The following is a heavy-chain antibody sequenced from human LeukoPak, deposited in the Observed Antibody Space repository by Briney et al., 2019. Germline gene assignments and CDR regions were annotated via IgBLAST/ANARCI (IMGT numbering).Heavy chain of an antibody. CDR3: SRAAAHLSHLWFGMDV. J-gene: IGHJ6*04. CDR2: ISSSSSYI. D-gene: IGHD3-10*01. Sequence: GGSLRLSCAASGFTFSSYSLNWVRQAPGKRLEWVSSISSSSSYIYYKESVKGRFTLSRDNARNSLSLQMNSLRAEDTAVYYCSRAAAHLSHLWFGMDVWGKGTTVTVSS. V-gene: IGHV3-21*01. CDR1: GFTFSSYS.